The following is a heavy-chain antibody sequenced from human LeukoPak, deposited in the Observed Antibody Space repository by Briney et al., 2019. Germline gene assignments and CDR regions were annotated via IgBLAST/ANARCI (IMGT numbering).Heavy chain of an antibody. CDR3: ARGSYCSGGSCYSDAFDI. CDR1: GGSISSYY. D-gene: IGHD2-15*01. Sequence: SETLSLTCTVSGGSISSYYWSWIRQPPGKGLEWIGYIYYSGSTNYNPSLKSRVTISVDTSKNQFSLKLSSVTAADTAVYYCARGSYCSGGSCYSDAFDIWGQGTMVTASS. CDR2: IYYSGST. V-gene: IGHV4-59*01. J-gene: IGHJ3*02.